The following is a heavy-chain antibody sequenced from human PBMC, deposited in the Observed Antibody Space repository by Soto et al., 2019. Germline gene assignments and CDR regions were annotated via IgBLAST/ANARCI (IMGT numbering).Heavy chain of an antibody. CDR1: GFTFSSYS. D-gene: IGHD1-26*01. CDR3: ARDRAPVGALSDRWFDP. J-gene: IGHJ5*02. V-gene: IGHV3-48*02. CDR2: ISSSSSTI. Sequence: EVQLVESGGGLVQPGGSLRLSCAASGFTFSSYSMNWVRQAPGKGLEWVSYISSSSSTIYYADSVKGRFTISRDNAKNSLYLQMNSLRDEDTAVYYCARDRAPVGALSDRWFDPWGQGTLVTVSS.